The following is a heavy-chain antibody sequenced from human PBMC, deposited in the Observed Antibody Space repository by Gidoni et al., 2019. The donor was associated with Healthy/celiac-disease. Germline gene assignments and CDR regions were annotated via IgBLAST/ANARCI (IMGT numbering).Heavy chain of an antibody. Sequence: EVQLLESGGGLVQPGGSLRLSCAASGFPFSSSARGWGRQVPGKGLEWVSAISGSGVSKYYADSVKGRFTISRDNSKNTLYLQMNSLRAEDTAVYYCAKDVNIWFGELPPSAFDIWGQGTMVTVSS. D-gene: IGHD3-10*01. V-gene: IGHV3-23*01. CDR2: ISGSGVSK. CDR1: GFPFSSSA. CDR3: AKDVNIWFGELPPSAFDI. J-gene: IGHJ3*02.